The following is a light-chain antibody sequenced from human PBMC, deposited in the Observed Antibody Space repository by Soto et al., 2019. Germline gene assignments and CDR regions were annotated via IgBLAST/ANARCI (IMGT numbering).Light chain of an antibody. Sequence: DIRLTLSPCTLYVSVIITATLTFRASQSLSSWLAWYQQKPGKVPKVLIYKTSSVESGVPSRFSGSGSGTEFTLTISSLQPDDIATYYCLQYNSHRTFGQGTKVDIK. V-gene: IGKV1-5*03. CDR2: KTS. J-gene: IGKJ1*01. CDR1: QSLSSW. CDR3: LQYNSHRT.